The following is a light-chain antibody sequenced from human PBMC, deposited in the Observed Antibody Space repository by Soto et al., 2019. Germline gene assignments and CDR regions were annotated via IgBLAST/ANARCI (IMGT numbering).Light chain of an antibody. CDR3: QQYHSYWT. CDR2: DAS. J-gene: IGKJ1*01. V-gene: IGKV1-5*01. CDR1: QSISSW. Sequence: DIQMTHSPSTLSASLGDRVTITCRASQSISSWFAWYQQKPGKAPKLLIYDASSLQSGVPSRFSGSGSGTEFTLTISSLQTDDFSTYYCQQYHSYWTFGQGTKVDIK.